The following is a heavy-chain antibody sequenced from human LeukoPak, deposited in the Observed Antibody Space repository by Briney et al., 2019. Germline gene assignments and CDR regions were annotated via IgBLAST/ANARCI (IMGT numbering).Heavy chain of an antibody. CDR2: ISTYNGHT. Sequence: ASVKVSCKASGYTFISYGISWVRQAPGQGLEWMGWISTYNGHTNYEQKFQGRVTMTTDTSTNTAFVELRSLRSDDTAVYYCARDVMIVPAVEYKNYGMDVWGQGTTVTVSS. J-gene: IGHJ6*02. D-gene: IGHD3-16*01. CDR1: GYTFISYG. CDR3: ARDVMIVPAVEYKNYGMDV. V-gene: IGHV1-18*01.